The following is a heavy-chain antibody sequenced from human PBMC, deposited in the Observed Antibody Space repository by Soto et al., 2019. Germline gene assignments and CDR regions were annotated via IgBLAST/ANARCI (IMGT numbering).Heavy chain of an antibody. J-gene: IGHJ4*02. CDR2: ISYDGSNK. V-gene: IGHV3-30*18. D-gene: IGHD6-6*01. CDR3: AKDTLEYSSSSAIDY. Sequence: WWSLRLSCSASGFSCSIYGMHWFRQAPGKGLEWVAVISYDGSNKYYADSVKGRFTISRDNSKNTLYVQRNSLRVEDTAVYYCAKDTLEYSSSSAIDYWGQGTLVTVSS. CDR1: GFSCSIYG.